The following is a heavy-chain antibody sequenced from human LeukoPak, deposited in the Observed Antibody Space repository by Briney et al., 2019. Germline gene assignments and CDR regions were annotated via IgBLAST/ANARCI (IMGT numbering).Heavy chain of an antibody. CDR3: AKDRVLISRDFDY. CDR2: IYGNSGST. J-gene: IGHJ4*02. D-gene: IGHD3-16*01. V-gene: IGHV3-23*01. Sequence: GGSLRLSCAASGFTFSSYALSWVRQAPGKGLEWVSIIYGNSGSTYYTDSVKGRFTISRDNSKNTLYLQMNSLRAEDTAVYYCAKDRVLISRDFDYWGQGTLVTVSS. CDR1: GFTFSSYA.